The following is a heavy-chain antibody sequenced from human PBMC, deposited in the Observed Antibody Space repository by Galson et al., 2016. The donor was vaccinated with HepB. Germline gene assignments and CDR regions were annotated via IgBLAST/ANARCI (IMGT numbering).Heavy chain of an antibody. CDR3: ARDPERLVRGDFDY. D-gene: IGHD6-13*01. CDR1: GFTFTNYG. V-gene: IGHV3-33*01. J-gene: IGHJ4*02. CDR2: IWYDGSNK. Sequence: SLRLSCAASGFTFTNYGMHWVRQAPGKGLEWVAAIWYDGSNKHYADSVKGRFTISRDESKNTLYLQMNSLRAEDTAVYYCARDPERLVRGDFDYWGQGTLVTVSS.